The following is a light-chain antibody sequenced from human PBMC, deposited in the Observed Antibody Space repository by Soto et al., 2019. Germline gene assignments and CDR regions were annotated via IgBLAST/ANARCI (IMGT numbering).Light chain of an antibody. CDR3: QQYDNLLT. CDR2: DAS. CDR1: QDSSNY. Sequence: DIQMTQAPSALSASVGDRVTITCQASQDSSNYLNWYQQKPGKYTKLLIFDASNLETGVPSRFSGSGSGTDFTFTSSSLQPEDIATYYCQQYDNLLTFGGGTKVEIK. J-gene: IGKJ4*01. V-gene: IGKV1-33*01.